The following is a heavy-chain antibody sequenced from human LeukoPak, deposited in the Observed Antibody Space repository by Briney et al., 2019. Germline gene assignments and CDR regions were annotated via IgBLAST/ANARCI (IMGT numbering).Heavy chain of an antibody. J-gene: IGHJ6*03. V-gene: IGHV3-23*01. CDR3: AQDLATDVWRGYDYYYYYMDV. CDR1: GCTFSSYA. Sequence: GGSLRLSCAASGCTFSSYAMGWVRQAPGKGLEWVSTTSAPGGSTYYADSVKGRFTISRDNSEDTLYLQMNSLRAEDTAVYYCAQDLATDVWRGYDYYYYYMDVWGKGTTVTVSS. D-gene: IGHD3-3*01. CDR2: TSAPGGST.